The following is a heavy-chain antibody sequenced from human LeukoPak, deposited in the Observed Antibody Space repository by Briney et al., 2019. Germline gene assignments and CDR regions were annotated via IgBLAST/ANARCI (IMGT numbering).Heavy chain of an antibody. D-gene: IGHD5-24*01. Sequence: GGSLRLSCAASGFTFSSYSMNWDRQAPGKGLEWVSSISSSSYIYYADSVKGRFTISRDNAKNSLYLQMNSLRAEDTAVYYCARDAEMATISSYFDYWGQGTLVTVSS. J-gene: IGHJ4*02. CDR1: GFTFSSYS. V-gene: IGHV3-21*01. CDR2: ISSSSYI. CDR3: ARDAEMATISSYFDY.